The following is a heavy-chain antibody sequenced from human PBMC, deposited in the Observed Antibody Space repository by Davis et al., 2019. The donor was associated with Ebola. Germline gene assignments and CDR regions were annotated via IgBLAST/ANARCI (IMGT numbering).Heavy chain of an antibody. D-gene: IGHD3-16*01. Sequence: GESLKISCAASGFTVSSIYMTWVRQAPGKGLEWVSTIYSAGNTYYADSVKGRFTISRDNSKNTLYLQMNSLRAEDTAVYYCARALGGEDDWGQGTLVTVSS. CDR2: IYSAGNT. CDR3: ARALGGEDD. V-gene: IGHV3-53*01. J-gene: IGHJ4*02. CDR1: GFTVSSIY.